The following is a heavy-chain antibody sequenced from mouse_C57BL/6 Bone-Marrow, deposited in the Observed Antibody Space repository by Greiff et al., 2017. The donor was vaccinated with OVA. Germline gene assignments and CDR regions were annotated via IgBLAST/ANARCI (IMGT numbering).Heavy chain of an antibody. CDR2: INPNNGGT. D-gene: IGHD2-2*01. CDR1: GYTFTDYN. CDR3: ARRDYGYADYYAMDY. V-gene: IGHV1-18*01. Sequence: VQLQQSGPELVKPGASVKIPCKASGYTFTDYNMDWVKQSHGKSLEWIGDINPNNGGTIYNQKFKGKATLTVDKSSSTAYLELRSLTSEDTAVYYCARRDYGYADYYAMDYWGQGTSVTVSS. J-gene: IGHJ4*01.